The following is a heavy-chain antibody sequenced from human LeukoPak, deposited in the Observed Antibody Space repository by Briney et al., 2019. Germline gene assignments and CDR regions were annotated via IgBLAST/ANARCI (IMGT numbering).Heavy chain of an antibody. CDR2: INHSGST. Sequence: KPSETLSLTCAVYGGSFSGYYWSWIRQPPGKGLEWIGEINHSGSTNYNPSLKSRVTISVDTSKNQFSLKLSSVTAADTAVYYCARDSRMKYGGKGAFDIWGQGTMVTVSS. D-gene: IGHD4-23*01. CDR3: ARDSRMKYGGKGAFDI. J-gene: IGHJ3*02. CDR1: GGSFSGYY. V-gene: IGHV4-34*01.